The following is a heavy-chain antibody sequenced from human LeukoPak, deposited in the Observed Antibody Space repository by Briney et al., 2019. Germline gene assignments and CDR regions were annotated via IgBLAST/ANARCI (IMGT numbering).Heavy chain of an antibody. CDR3: AKESSVAGGGLLDF. V-gene: IGHV3-53*01. CDR1: GFSVTNNY. J-gene: IGHJ4*02. Sequence: GGSLRLSCAVSGFSVTNNYMSWVRQAPGKGLEWVSVFYVGGATYYADSVKGRFTISRDNSENTLYLQMKSLRAEDTAVYYCAKESSVAGGGLLDFWGQGTLVTVSS. D-gene: IGHD6-19*01. CDR2: FYVGGAT.